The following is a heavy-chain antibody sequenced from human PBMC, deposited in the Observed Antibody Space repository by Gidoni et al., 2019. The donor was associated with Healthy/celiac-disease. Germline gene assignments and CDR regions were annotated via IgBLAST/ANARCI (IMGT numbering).Heavy chain of an antibody. Sequence: EVQLVESGGGLVKPGGSLRLSCAASGFTFSSYSMNWVRQAPGKGLEWVSSISSSSSYIYYADSVKGRFTISRDNAKNSLYLQMNSLRAEDTAVYYCARDSAYCSSTSCYRRQYGMDVWGQGTTVTVSS. D-gene: IGHD2-2*01. CDR2: ISSSSSYI. V-gene: IGHV3-21*01. CDR1: GFTFSSYS. J-gene: IGHJ6*02. CDR3: ARDSAYCSSTSCYRRQYGMDV.